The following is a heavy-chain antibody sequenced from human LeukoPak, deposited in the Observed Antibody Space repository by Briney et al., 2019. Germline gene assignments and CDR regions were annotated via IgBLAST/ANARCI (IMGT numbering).Heavy chain of an antibody. J-gene: IGHJ5*02. CDR2: INHSGST. CDR1: GGSFSGYY. Sequence: SETLSLTCAVYGGSFSGYYWSWIRQPPGKGLEWIGEINHSGSTNYNPSLKRRVTISVDTSKNQFSLKLSSVTAADTAVYYCARVGPITMVRGAPRLNWFDPWGQGTLVTVSS. V-gene: IGHV4-34*01. CDR3: ARVGPITMVRGAPRLNWFDP. D-gene: IGHD3-10*01.